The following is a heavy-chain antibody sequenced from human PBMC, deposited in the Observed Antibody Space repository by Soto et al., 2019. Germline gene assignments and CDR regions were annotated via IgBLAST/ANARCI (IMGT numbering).Heavy chain of an antibody. J-gene: IGHJ4*02. Sequence: RGSLRLSCAASGFDFRTYAMSWVRPAPGKGLEWVSAISGSGGSTYYADSVKGRFTISRDNSKNTLYLQLNSLRAEDTAVYYCAKQNYDILTGYSYYFEYWGQGTLVTVSS. CDR1: GFDFRTYA. CDR3: AKQNYDILTGYSYYFEY. D-gene: IGHD3-9*01. CDR2: ISGSGGST. V-gene: IGHV3-23*01.